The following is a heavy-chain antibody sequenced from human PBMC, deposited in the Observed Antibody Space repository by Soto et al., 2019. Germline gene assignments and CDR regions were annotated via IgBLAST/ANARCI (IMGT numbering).Heavy chain of an antibody. CDR1: GGSISSFY. Sequence: ASETLSPTCTVSGGSISSFYWSWIRQPPGKGLEWIGYIYYSGSTNYNPSLKSRVTISVDTSKNQFSLKLSSVTAADTAVYYCARDHTITMVRGVYYYGMDVWGQGTTVTVSS. D-gene: IGHD3-10*01. J-gene: IGHJ6*02. CDR3: ARDHTITMVRGVYYYGMDV. V-gene: IGHV4-59*01. CDR2: IYYSGST.